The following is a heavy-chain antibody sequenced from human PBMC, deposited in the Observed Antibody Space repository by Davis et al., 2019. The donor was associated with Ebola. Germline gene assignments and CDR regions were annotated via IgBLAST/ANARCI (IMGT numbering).Heavy chain of an antibody. J-gene: IGHJ4*02. CDR1: GASISSGDYS. CDR2: IYNSGAT. V-gene: IGHV4-30-4*02. CDR3: ARGSQWLGPDY. D-gene: IGHD6-19*01. Sequence: MPSETLSLTCTVSGASISSGDYSWSWIRQPPGKGLEWVGYIYNSGATYYNPSLKSRVAISVDTFRTQFSLKLGSVTAADTAVYYCARGSQWLGPDYWGQGTLVTVSS.